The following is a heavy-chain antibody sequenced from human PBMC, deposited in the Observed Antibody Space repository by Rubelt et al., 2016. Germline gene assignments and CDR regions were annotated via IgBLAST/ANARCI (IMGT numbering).Heavy chain of an antibody. V-gene: IGHV1-2*02. Sequence: QVQLVQSGAEVKKPGASVTVSCEASGYTFTGYYMHWVRQAPGQGLEWMGWIHPNSGGTNYAQQFQGRVTMTRETSISKAYMELSRLRSDDTAVYYCARGSSGWSPFWGQGTLVTVSS. J-gene: IGHJ4*02. CDR3: ARGSSGWSPF. D-gene: IGHD6-19*01. CDR2: IHPNSGGT. CDR1: GYTFTGYY.